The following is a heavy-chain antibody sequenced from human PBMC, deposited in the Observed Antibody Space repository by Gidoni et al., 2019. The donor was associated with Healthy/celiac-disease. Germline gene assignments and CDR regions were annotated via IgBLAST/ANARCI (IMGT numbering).Heavy chain of an antibody. D-gene: IGHD6-19*01. CDR3: ARRPRSGWHGDY. CDR2: IDPSDSYT. V-gene: IGHV5-10-1*03. Sequence: EVQLVQSGAEVKKPGGSLRISCRGSGYSFTSYWISWVRQMPGKGLEWMGRIDPSDSYTNYSPSFQGHVTISADKSTSTAYLQWSSLKASDTAMYYCARRPRSGWHGDYWGQGTLVTVSS. J-gene: IGHJ4*02. CDR1: GYSFTSYW.